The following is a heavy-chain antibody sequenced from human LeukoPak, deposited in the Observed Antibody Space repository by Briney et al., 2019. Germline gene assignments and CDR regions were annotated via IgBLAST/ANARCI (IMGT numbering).Heavy chain of an antibody. CDR3: ARTFLPGYSTSGWFDP. J-gene: IGHJ5*02. D-gene: IGHD3/OR15-3a*01. Sequence: PGESLKTSCKGSGYSFTSYWIGWVRQMPGKGLEWMGIIYPGDSDTRYSPSFQGQVTISADKSISTAYLQWSSLKASDTAMYYCARTFLPGYSTSGWFDPWGQGTLVTVSS. CDR2: IYPGDSDT. CDR1: GYSFTSYW. V-gene: IGHV5-51*01.